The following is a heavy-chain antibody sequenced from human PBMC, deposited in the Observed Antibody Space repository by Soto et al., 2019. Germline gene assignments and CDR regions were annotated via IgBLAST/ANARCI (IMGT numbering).Heavy chain of an antibody. CDR1: GFTFSGSA. CDR3: TRLLPRKSGFKVVVAATHYYYYMDV. D-gene: IGHD2-15*01. CDR2: IRSKANSYAT. Sequence: GGSLRLSCAASGFTFSGSAMHWVRQASGKGLEWVGRIRSKANSYATAYAASVKGRFTISRDDSKNTAYLQMNSLKTEDTAVYYCTRLLPRKSGFKVVVAATHYYYYMDVWGKGTTVTVSS. J-gene: IGHJ6*03. V-gene: IGHV3-73*01.